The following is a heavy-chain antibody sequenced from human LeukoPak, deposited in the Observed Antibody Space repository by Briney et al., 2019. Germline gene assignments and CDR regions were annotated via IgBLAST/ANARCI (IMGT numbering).Heavy chain of an antibody. CDR1: GFTLSSYA. Sequence: QPGRSLRLSCTVSGFTLSSYAIHWVRQAPGKGLEWVSVIYLDGSKVYYADSVKGRFTLSRDNSKNTLYLQMNSLIAEDTAVYYCVRDDSGSVIRGVLHYWGQGALVTVSS. D-gene: IGHD3-10*01. CDR2: IYLDGSKV. J-gene: IGHJ4*02. CDR3: VRDDSGSVIRGVLHY. V-gene: IGHV3-33*01.